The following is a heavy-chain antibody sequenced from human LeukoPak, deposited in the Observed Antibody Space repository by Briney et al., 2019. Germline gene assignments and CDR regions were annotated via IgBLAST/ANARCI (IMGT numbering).Heavy chain of an antibody. CDR3: ARIRDFDWSLKFYYYYYYMDV. CDR1: GFTFNIYW. Sequence: GGSLRLSCAASGFTFNIYWMTWVRQAPGKGLEWVANIKQDGSEKYYVDSVQGRFTIARDNARNSLSLQMNSLTAEDTAVYYCARIRDFDWSLKFYYYYYYMDVWGKGTTVTVSS. CDR2: IKQDGSEK. J-gene: IGHJ6*03. V-gene: IGHV3-7*01. D-gene: IGHD3-9*01.